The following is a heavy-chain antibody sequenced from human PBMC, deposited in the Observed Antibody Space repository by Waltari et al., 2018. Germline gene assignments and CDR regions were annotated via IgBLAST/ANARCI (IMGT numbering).Heavy chain of an antibody. CDR2: IYHSGST. J-gene: IGHJ4*02. CDR1: GYSISSGYY. CDR3: ARRLEGYSFDY. Sequence: QVQLQESGPGLVKPSETLSLTCAVSGYSISSGYYWGWIRQPPGKGLEWIGSIYHSGSTYHNPSLKSRVTISVDTSKNQFSRKLSSVTAADTAVYYCARRLEGYSFDYWGQGTLVTVSS. V-gene: IGHV4-38-2*01.